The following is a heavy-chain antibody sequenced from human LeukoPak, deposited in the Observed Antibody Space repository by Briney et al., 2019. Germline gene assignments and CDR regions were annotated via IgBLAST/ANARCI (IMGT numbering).Heavy chain of an antibody. J-gene: IGHJ4*02. D-gene: IGHD3-10*01. Sequence: GASVKVSCKTSGYIFSNYGISWVRRAPGQGLEWMGWISAYNGNTNNAQQFQGRVTMTTDTSTSTAYMELRSLRSDDTAMYYCARDRTITMVRGVITQDQFDYWGQGTLVTVSS. CDR2: ISAYNGNT. CDR3: ARDRTITMVRGVITQDQFDY. CDR1: GYIFSNYG. V-gene: IGHV1-18*01.